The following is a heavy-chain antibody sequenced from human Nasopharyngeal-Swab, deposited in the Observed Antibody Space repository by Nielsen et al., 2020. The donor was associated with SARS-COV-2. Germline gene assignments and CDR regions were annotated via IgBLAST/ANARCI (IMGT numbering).Heavy chain of an antibody. CDR3: ARNFGYVWGSYRRHYFDY. V-gene: IGHV4-34*01. Sequence: GSLRLSCAVSGGSFSGYFWSWIRQPPGKGLEWIGEINHSGSTNYNPSLKSRVTISVDTSKNQFSLKLSSVTAADTAVYYCARNFGYVWGSYRRHYFDYWGQGTLVTVSS. J-gene: IGHJ4*02. CDR1: GGSFSGYF. D-gene: IGHD3-16*02. CDR2: INHSGST.